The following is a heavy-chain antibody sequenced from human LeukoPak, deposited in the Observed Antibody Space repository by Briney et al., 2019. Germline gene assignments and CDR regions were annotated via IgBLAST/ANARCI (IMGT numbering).Heavy chain of an antibody. CDR1: GGSFSGYY. CDR2: INHSGST. D-gene: IGHD3-16*01. V-gene: IGHV4-34*01. CDR3: GRTWGYYFDY. Sequence: SETLSLTCAVYGGSFSGYYWSWIRQPPGKGLEWIGEINHSGSTNYNPSLKSRVTISVDTSKNQFSLKLSSVTAADTAVYYCGRTWGYYFDYWGQGTLVTVSS. J-gene: IGHJ4*02.